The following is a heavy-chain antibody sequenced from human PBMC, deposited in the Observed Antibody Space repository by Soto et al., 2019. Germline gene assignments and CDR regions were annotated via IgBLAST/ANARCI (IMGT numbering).Heavy chain of an antibody. CDR2: ITSDTTYI. Sequence: EVQLVETGGGLVKPGGSLRVSCAASGFIFNSYSMAWVRQAPGKGLEWVSSITSDTTYIFYADSVKGRFTISRDTAKNSLYLQMSSLSGEDTALYYCVRHSSRFVYWGHGVLVTVSS. CDR3: VRHSSRFVY. V-gene: IGHV3-21*01. CDR1: GFIFNSYS. J-gene: IGHJ4*01. D-gene: IGHD4-4*01.